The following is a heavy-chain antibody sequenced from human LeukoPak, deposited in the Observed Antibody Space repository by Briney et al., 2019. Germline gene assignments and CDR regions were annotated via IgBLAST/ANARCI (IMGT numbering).Heavy chain of an antibody. Sequence: SVKVSCKASGYTFTGYYMHWVRQAPGQGLEWMGWINPNSGGTNYAQKFQGRVTMTRDTSISTAYMEPSRLRSDDTAVYYCARENGDYWTRNYYYGMDVWGQGTTVTVSS. CDR1: GYTFTGYY. V-gene: IGHV1-2*02. CDR3: ARENGDYWTRNYYYGMDV. CDR2: INPNSGGT. J-gene: IGHJ6*02. D-gene: IGHD4-17*01.